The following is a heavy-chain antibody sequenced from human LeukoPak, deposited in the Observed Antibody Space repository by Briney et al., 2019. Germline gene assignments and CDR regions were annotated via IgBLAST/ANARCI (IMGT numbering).Heavy chain of an antibody. Sequence: TAGESLNISCKDSGDIFSTNWIAWVRQMPGKGLEWMGVIWPPDSDAIYSPSFQGRVTISVDKSISTVYLQWRSLEASDTAMYYCARQKAGDFFDIWGQGTMVVVST. D-gene: IGHD2-21*01. CDR2: IWPPDSDA. V-gene: IGHV5-51*01. J-gene: IGHJ3*02. CDR3: ARQKAGDFFDI. CDR1: GDIFSTNW.